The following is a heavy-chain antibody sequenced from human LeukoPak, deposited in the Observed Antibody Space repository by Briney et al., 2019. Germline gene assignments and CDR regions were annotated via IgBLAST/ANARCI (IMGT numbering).Heavy chain of an antibody. CDR1: GGTFSSYA. D-gene: IGHD6-19*01. V-gene: IGHV1-69*04. CDR3: ARPTRFGSGWYGGFDY. Sequence: GASVKVSCKASGGTFSSYAISWVRQAPGQGLEWMGRIIPILGIANYAQKFQGRVTITADKSTSTAYMGLSSLRSEDTAVYYCARPTRFGSGWYGGFDYWGQGTLVTVSS. J-gene: IGHJ4*02. CDR2: IIPILGIA.